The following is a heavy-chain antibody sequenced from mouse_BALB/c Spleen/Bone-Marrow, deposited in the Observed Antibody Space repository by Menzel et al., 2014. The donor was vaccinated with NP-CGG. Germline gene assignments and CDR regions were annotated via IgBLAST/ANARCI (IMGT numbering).Heavy chain of an antibody. CDR2: INPTRGYT. J-gene: IGHJ2*01. Sequence: QVQLQQPAAELARPGASVKMSCKASGYTLTSYTIQWVKQRPGQGLEWIGYINPTRGYTDYNQKFKDKTTLTADKSSSTAYMQLSSLTSEDSAVYYCAREGTYYAFSDYWGQGTTLTVSS. V-gene: IGHV1-4*02. CDR3: AREGTYYAFSDY. D-gene: IGHD1-1*01. CDR1: GYTLTSYT.